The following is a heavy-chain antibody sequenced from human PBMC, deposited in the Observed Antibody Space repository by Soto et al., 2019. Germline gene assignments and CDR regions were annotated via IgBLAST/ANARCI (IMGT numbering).Heavy chain of an antibody. CDR2: IIPLLGIT. J-gene: IGHJ4*02. CDR3: ATLVVQAAMGRSVLDY. CDR1: GGSFTSYT. Sequence: QVQLVQSGTEVKKPGSSVKVSCKASGGSFTSYTISWGRQAPGQGLEWMGRIIPLLGITNYAKKFQGRVTITADKSTSTAYMELRSLRYEDRAVYYCATLVVQAAMGRSVLDYWGPGTLVTVSS. D-gene: IGHD2-2*01. V-gene: IGHV1-69*02.